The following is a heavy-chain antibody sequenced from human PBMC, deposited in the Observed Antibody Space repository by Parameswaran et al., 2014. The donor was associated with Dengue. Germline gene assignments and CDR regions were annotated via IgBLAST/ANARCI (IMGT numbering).Heavy chain of an antibody. CDR2: IYPGDSNT. J-gene: IGHJ4*02. Sequence: KVSCKGSGYSFTSNWIGWVRQMPGKGLEWMGIIYPGDSNTRYSPSFQGQVTISADKSINTAYLQWTSLKASDTAIYYCARHNTYAVDYWGQGTLVTVSS. V-gene: IGHV5-51*01. CDR1: GYSFTSNW. CDR3: ARHNTYAVDY.